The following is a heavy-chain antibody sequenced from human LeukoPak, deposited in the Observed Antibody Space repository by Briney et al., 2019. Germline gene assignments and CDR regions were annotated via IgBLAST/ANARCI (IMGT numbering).Heavy chain of an antibody. CDR2: IRRKTDGGTA. Sequence: GGSLRLSCEASGFTFTNAWMSWVRQAPGKGRGWGGRIRRKTDGGTADYAAPVMGRFTISRDDSNNTLYLQMNSLKTEDTAVYYCISGFCSSASCYAWGRGTLVIVSS. V-gene: IGHV3-15*01. CDR1: GFTFTNAW. D-gene: IGHD2-2*01. J-gene: IGHJ4*02. CDR3: ISGFCSSASCYA.